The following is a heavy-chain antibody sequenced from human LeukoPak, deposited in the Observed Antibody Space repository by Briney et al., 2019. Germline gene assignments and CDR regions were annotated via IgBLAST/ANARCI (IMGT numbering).Heavy chain of an antibody. CDR1: GGSFSGYY. D-gene: IGHD6-13*01. V-gene: IGHV4-34*01. Sequence: PSETLSLTCAVYGGSFSGYYWSWIRQPPGKGLEWIGEINHSGSTNYNPSLKSRVTISVDTSKNQFSLELSSVTAADTAVYYCARVDVGSSSWTYYFDSWGQGALVTVSS. J-gene: IGHJ4*02. CDR2: INHSGST. CDR3: ARVDVGSSSWTYYFDS.